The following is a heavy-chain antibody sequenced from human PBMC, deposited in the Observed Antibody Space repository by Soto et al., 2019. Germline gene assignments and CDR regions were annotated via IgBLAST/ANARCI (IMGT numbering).Heavy chain of an antibody. V-gene: IGHV1-2*04. J-gene: IGHJ6*02. D-gene: IGHD1-1*01. CDR1: GYTFTGYY. CDR2: INPNSGGT. Sequence: EASVKVSCKASGYTFTGYYMHWVRQAPGQGLEWMGWINPNSGGTNYAQKFQGWVTMTRDTSISTAYMELSRLRSDDTAVYYCARARTGTTEDSSSIYGMDVWGQGTTVTVSS. CDR3: ARARTGTTEDSSSIYGMDV.